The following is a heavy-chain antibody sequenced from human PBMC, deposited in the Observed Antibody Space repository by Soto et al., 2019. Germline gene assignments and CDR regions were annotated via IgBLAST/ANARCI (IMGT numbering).Heavy chain of an antibody. J-gene: IGHJ4*02. D-gene: IGHD2-15*01. V-gene: IGHV1-18*04. CDR3: ARVVVVAANNGFFDY. CDR2: ISAYNGNT. CDR1: CYTFTSYG. Sequence: ASVKVSCKASCYTFTSYGISWVRQAPGQGLEWMGWISAYNGNTNYAQKLQGRVTMTTDTSTSTAYMELRSLRSDDTAVYYCARVVVVAANNGFFDYWGQGTLVTVSS.